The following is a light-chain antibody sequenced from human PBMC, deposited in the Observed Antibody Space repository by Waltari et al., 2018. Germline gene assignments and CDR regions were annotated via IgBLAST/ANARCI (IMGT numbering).Light chain of an antibody. CDR2: RSY. Sequence: QSVLTQSPSASGTPGQRVTISCSGSSSHIGANYVSWYQQFPGTAPRLLIYRSYQRPSGVPDRFSGSKSGTSASLAISGLRSEDEADYYCATWDDSLNAWVFGGGTRLTAL. CDR3: ATWDDSLNAWV. V-gene: IGLV1-47*01. J-gene: IGLJ3*02. CDR1: SSHIGANY.